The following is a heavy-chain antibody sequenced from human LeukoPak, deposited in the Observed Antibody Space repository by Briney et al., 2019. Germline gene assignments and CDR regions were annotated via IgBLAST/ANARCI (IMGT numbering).Heavy chain of an antibody. CDR3: ARFPYFEGFDY. J-gene: IGHJ4*02. D-gene: IGHD3-9*01. V-gene: IGHV4-4*08. CDR1: GGSIESYY. CDR2: IAASGTT. Sequence: SETLSLTCSVSGGSIESYYWSWIRQPPGKGLEFIGYIAASGTTKHNPSLKSRVTLSMDTSKNQFALKLRSVTAADTAVYFCARFPYFEGFDYWGQGTQVIVSS.